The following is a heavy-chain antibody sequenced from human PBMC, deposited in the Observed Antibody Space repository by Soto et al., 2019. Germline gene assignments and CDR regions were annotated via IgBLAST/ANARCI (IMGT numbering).Heavy chain of an antibody. J-gene: IGHJ4*02. V-gene: IGHV3-23*01. D-gene: IGHD4-17*01. Sequence: PGGSLRLSCAASVFTIIIYAMRLDLQSRGKGLDWVSSISGSGGSTYDADSVKGRFTTARDNSKNTLYLKMNSLRVEDTAVYYCAKAIRDYSDEWRGYWRQGTLVNAS. CDR3: AKAIRDYSDEWRGY. CDR1: VFTIIIYA. CDR2: ISGSGGST.